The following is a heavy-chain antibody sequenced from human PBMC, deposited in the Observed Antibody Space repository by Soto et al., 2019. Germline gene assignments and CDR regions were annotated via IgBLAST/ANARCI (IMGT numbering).Heavy chain of an antibody. CDR2: ISDDGDST. CDR1: GFTFSDNA. Sequence: EVQLLESGGGLVQPGGSLRLSCGASGFTFSDNAMTWVRQAPGKGLEWVSSISDDGDSTYYADSVKGRFTISRDNSKKTLFLQMSSLGAEDTAVYYCAKSLSTAVNYGLDVWGQGTSVTVSS. J-gene: IGHJ6*02. CDR3: AKSLSTAVNYGLDV. D-gene: IGHD2-2*01. V-gene: IGHV3-23*01.